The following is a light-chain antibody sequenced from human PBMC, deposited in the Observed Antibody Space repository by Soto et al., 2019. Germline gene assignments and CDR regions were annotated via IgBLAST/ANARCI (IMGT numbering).Light chain of an antibody. J-gene: IGLJ1*01. Sequence: QSVLTQPPSASGTPGRRVTISCSGSSSNIGSNTVHWYQQLPGTAPKLLIYNNKQRPSGVPDRFSGSKSGTSASLAITGLQAEDEADYYCAAWDDSLNGLVFGTGTKVTVL. CDR3: AAWDDSLNGLV. CDR1: SSNIGSNT. V-gene: IGLV1-44*01. CDR2: NNK.